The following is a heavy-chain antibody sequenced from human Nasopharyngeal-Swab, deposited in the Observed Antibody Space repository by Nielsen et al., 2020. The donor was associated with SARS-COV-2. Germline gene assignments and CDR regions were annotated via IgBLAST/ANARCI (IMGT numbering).Heavy chain of an antibody. V-gene: IGHV3-73*01. D-gene: IGHD3-10*01. CDR2: IRSKANSYAT. CDR1: GFTFSSYW. CDR3: TGTMVQGV. Sequence: GGSLRLSCAASGFTFSSYWMHWVRQASGKGLEWVGRIRSKANSYATAYAASVKGRFTISRDDSKNTAYLQMNSLKTEDTAVYYCTGTMVQGVWGQGTLVTVSS. J-gene: IGHJ4*02.